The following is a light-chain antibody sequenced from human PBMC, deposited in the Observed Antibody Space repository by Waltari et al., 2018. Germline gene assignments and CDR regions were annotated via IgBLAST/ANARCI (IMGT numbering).Light chain of an antibody. CDR1: QGISSY. CDR3: QQSYSTPRT. V-gene: IGKV1-39*01. J-gene: IGKJ1*01. CDR2: AAS. Sequence: SLSASVGDRVTITCRASQGISSYLSWYQQKPGKAPNLLIYAASSLQSGVPSRFSGSGSGTDFTLTISSLQPEDFATYYCQQSYSTPRTFGQGTRVEIK.